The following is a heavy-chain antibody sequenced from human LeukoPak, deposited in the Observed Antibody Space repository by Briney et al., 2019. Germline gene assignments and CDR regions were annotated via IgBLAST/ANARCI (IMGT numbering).Heavy chain of an antibody. V-gene: IGHV4-30-4*08. CDR3: ARGGGGYTLYSFDY. D-gene: IGHD3-22*01. CDR1: GGSFSGYY. Sequence: SETLSLTCAVYGGSFSGYYWSWLRQSPGKGLEWIGYIYFSGSRSSNPSLRSRLTISVDTSKNQFSLKLNSVTAADTALYYCARGGGGYTLYSFDYWGQGALVTVSS. CDR2: IYFSGSR. J-gene: IGHJ4*02.